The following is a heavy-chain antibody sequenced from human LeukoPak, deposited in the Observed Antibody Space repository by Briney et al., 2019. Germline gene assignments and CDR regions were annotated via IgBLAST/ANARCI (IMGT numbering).Heavy chain of an antibody. Sequence: SETLSLTCTVSGGSISSYYWSWIRQPPGKGLEWIGYIYYSGSTNYNPSLKSRVTISVDTSKNQFSLELSSVTAADTAVYYCARYSGYAEVTDAFDILGQGTMVTVSS. CDR3: ARYSGYAEVTDAFDI. V-gene: IGHV4-59*08. D-gene: IGHD5-12*01. J-gene: IGHJ3*02. CDR2: IYYSGST. CDR1: GGSISSYY.